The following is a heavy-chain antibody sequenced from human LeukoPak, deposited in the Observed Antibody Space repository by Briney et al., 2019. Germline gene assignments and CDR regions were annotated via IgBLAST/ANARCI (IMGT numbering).Heavy chain of an antibody. J-gene: IGHJ4*02. V-gene: IGHV3-72*01. CDR3: AREWDSGSYYLGYFDY. CDR2: IRNKANSYTT. D-gene: IGHD1-26*01. Sequence: GGALRLSCAASGFSFSDHYMDWVRQAPGKGLEWVGRIRNKANSYTTEYAASVKGRFTISRDDSKNSLYLQMNSLKCEDTAVYYCAREWDSGSYYLGYFDYWGQGTLVTVSS. CDR1: GFSFSDHY.